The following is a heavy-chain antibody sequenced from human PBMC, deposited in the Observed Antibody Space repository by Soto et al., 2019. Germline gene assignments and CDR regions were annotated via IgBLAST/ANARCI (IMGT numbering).Heavy chain of an antibody. Sequence: SETLSLTCAVYGGSFSGYYWSWIRQPPGKGLEWIGEINHSGSTNYNPSLKSRVTISVDTSKNQFSLKLSSVTAADTAVYYCGRGVLLWFGELLKKYYYYMNVGGKGTTVTVSS. CDR2: INHSGST. CDR1: GGSFSGYY. D-gene: IGHD3-10*01. J-gene: IGHJ6*03. V-gene: IGHV4-34*01. CDR3: GRGVLLWFGELLKKYYYYMNV.